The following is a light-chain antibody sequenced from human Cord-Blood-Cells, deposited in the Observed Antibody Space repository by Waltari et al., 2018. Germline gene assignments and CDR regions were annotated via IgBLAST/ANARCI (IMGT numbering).Light chain of an antibody. CDR3: QKYNSAPWT. Sequence: DIQMTQSPSSLSASVGDRVTTTCRASQGISYSLAWYHQKPGKVPKLLIYAASTFQSGVPCRFSGSGSGTDVTLTISSLQPEDVATYYCQKYNSAPWTFGQGTKVEIK. CDR2: AAS. CDR1: QGISYS. V-gene: IGKV1-27*01. J-gene: IGKJ1*01.